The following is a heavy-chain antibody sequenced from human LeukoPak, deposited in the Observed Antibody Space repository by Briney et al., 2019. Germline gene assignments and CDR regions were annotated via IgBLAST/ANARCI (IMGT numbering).Heavy chain of an antibody. D-gene: IGHD3-22*01. CDR2: IYYSGSN. V-gene: IGHV4-39*02. J-gene: IGHJ4*02. CDR1: GGSIRSGSHY. Sequence: PSETLSLTCTVSGGSIRSGSHYWAWIRQPPGKGLEWIGSIYYSGSNYYDPSLENRVTISIDTSKNHFSPKLSSLSAADTSVYYCAKRDDSGGNLVDLWGQGTLVTVS. CDR3: AKRDDSGGNLVDL.